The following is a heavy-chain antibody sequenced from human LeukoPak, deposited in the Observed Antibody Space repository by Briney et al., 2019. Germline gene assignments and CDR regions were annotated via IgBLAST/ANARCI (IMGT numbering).Heavy chain of an antibody. D-gene: IGHD3-22*01. J-gene: IGHJ4*02. V-gene: IGHV3-30*02. Sequence: GGSLRLSCAASGFTFSSYGMHWVRQAPGKGLEWVAFIRYDGSNKYYADSVKGRFTISRDNSKNTLYPQMNSLRAEDTAVYYCAKDPRRITMIVVVITYYFDYWGQGTLVTVSS. CDR1: GFTFSSYG. CDR2: IRYDGSNK. CDR3: AKDPRRITMIVVVITYYFDY.